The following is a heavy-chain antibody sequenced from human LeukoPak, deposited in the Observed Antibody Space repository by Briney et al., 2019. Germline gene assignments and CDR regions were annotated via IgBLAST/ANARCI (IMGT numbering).Heavy chain of an antibody. D-gene: IGHD3-22*01. CDR2: INPNSGGT. CDR3: ARLPYYYDSSGYPDY. Sequence: GASVKVSCKASGYTFTVYYMHWVRQAPGQGLEWMGWINPNSGGTNYAQKFQGRVTMTRDTSISTAYMELSRLRSDDTAVYYCARLPYYYDSSGYPDYWGQGTLVTVSS. V-gene: IGHV1-2*02. CDR1: GYTFTVYY. J-gene: IGHJ4*02.